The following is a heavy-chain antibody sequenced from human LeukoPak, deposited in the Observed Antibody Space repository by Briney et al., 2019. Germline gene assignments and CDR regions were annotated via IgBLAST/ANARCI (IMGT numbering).Heavy chain of an antibody. J-gene: IGHJ6*02. D-gene: IGHD3-10*01. CDR2: IYPGDSDT. CDR3: ARQHSVPGLDV. V-gene: IGHV5-51*01. Sequence: GESLKISCRGSGYSFTTYWIGWVRQMPGKGLEWMGIIYPGDSDTKYSPSFQGQVTISADKSISTVYLQWSSLKASDTAMYYCARQHSVPGLDVWGQGTTVTVSS. CDR1: GYSFTTYW.